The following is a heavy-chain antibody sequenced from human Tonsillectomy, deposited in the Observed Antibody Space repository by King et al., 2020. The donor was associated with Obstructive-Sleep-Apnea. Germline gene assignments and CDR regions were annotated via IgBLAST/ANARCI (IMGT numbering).Heavy chain of an antibody. Sequence: QLVQSGAEVKKPGESLKISCKGSGYSFTTSWIGWVRQMPGKGLEWMGLIYPGDSDTRYSPSFQGRVTISADKSLSTAFLQWSSLKASDTATYYGARHLIEGADYRSLDFWGQGTLVTVSS. CDR3: ARHLIEGADYRSLDF. J-gene: IGHJ4*02. CDR2: IYPGDSDT. D-gene: IGHD4/OR15-4a*01. CDR1: GYSFTTSW. V-gene: IGHV5-51*01.